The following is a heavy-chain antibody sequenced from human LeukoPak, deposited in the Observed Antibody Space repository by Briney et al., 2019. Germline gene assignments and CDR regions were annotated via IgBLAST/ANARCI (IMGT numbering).Heavy chain of an antibody. CDR1: GGSISSYY. Sequence: SETLSLTCTVSGGSISSYYWSWIRQPPGKGLEWIGYIYYSGSTNYNPSLKSRVTISVDTSKNQFSLKLSSVTAADTAVYYCASRRDTAMALFDYWGQGTLVTVSS. J-gene: IGHJ4*02. V-gene: IGHV4-59*01. CDR2: IYYSGST. D-gene: IGHD5-18*01. CDR3: ASRRDTAMALFDY.